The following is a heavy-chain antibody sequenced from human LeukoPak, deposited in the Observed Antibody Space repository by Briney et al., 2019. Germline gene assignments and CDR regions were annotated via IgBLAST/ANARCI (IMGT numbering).Heavy chain of an antibody. D-gene: IGHD4-23*01. Sequence: SQTLSLTCAVSGGSISSGGYSWSWIRQPPGKGLEWIGYIYHSGSTYYNPSLKSRVTISVDRSENQFSLKLSSVTAADTAVYYCAREVRLYGGNSPGTFFFDYWGQGTLVTVSS. CDR1: GGSISSGGYS. J-gene: IGHJ4*02. CDR2: IYHSGST. V-gene: IGHV4-30-2*01. CDR3: AREVRLYGGNSPGTFFFDY.